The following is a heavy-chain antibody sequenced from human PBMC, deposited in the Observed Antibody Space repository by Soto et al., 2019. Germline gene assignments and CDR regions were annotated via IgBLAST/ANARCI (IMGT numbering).Heavy chain of an antibody. J-gene: IGHJ6*03. Sequence: QVQLQESGPGLVKPSGTLSLTCAVSSGSVSSENWWGWVRQPPGKGLEWIGEIYHSGSTKYNPSLKSRVTMSVDKSKNQFSLMLSSVTAADTAVYYCARPYYYYMDVWGKGTTVTVSS. CDR2: IYHSGST. V-gene: IGHV4-4*02. CDR1: SGSVSSENW. CDR3: ARPYYYYMDV.